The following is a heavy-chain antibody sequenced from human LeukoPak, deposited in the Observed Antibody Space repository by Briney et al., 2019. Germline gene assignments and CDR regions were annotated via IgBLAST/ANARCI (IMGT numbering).Heavy chain of an antibody. CDR2: IYYSGST. CDR1: DGSMSSYY. J-gene: IGHJ5*02. Sequence: KPSETLSLTCSVSDGSMSSYYWSWIRQPPGKGLEYIGNIYYSGSTKYNPSLKSRVTVSIDTSKSQFSLKLSSVTAAGTAIYYCARGGPGSGWPLNWFDPWGQGILVTVSS. V-gene: IGHV4-59*01. CDR3: ARGGPGSGWPLNWFDP. D-gene: IGHD6-19*01.